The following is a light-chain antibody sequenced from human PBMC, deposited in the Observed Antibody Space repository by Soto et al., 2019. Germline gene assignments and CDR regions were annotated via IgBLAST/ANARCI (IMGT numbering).Light chain of an antibody. Sequence: EIVLTQSPATLSLSPGERATLSCRASQSVSNYLAWYQQKPGQAPRLLIYGASSRATGIPDRFSGSGSGTDFALTISRLEPEDFAVYYCQQYGSSPGFTFGPGTKVDIK. J-gene: IGKJ3*01. V-gene: IGKV3-20*01. CDR3: QQYGSSPGFT. CDR2: GAS. CDR1: QSVSNY.